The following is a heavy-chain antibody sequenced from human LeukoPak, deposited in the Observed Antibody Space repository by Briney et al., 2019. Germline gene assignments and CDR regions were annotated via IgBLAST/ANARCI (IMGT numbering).Heavy chain of an antibody. D-gene: IGHD6-19*01. J-gene: IGHJ4*02. Sequence: GGSLRLSCAASGFTFSSYGMHWVRQAPGKGLEWVAVISYDESFKYYSDSVKGRFTISRDNSKNTLYLQMNSLRAEDTAVYYCSVGWTYYFDYWGQGTLVTVSS. CDR2: ISYDESFK. CDR1: GFTFSSYG. CDR3: SVGWTYYFDY. V-gene: IGHV3-30*03.